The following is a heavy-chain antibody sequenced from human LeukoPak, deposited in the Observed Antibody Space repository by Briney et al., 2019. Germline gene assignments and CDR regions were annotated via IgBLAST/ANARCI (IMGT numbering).Heavy chain of an antibody. CDR2: IIPIFGTA. V-gene: IGHV1-69*05. J-gene: IGHJ5*02. CDR1: GGTFSSYA. Sequence: SVKVSCKASGGTFSSYAISWVRQAPGQGLEWMGRIIPIFGTANYAQKFQGRVTITTDESTSTAYMELSSLRSEDTAVYYCARDLRGYCSSTSCLRVHWFDPWGQGTLVTVSS. CDR3: ARDLRGYCSSTSCLRVHWFDP. D-gene: IGHD2-2*01.